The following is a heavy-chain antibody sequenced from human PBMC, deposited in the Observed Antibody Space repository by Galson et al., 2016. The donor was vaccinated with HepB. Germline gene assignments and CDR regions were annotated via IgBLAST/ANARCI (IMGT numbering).Heavy chain of an antibody. CDR1: GYTFTAYG. Sequence: SVKVSCKASGYTFTAYGISWVRQAPGQGLEWMGWISVYTGNTNYAKKLQGRVFMTADISTNTAYMEMRSLRSDDTAGDYWARNDYDILTGQGWFDPWGQGTLVTVSS. J-gene: IGHJ5*02. CDR3: ARNDYDILTGQGWFDP. V-gene: IGHV1-18*01. CDR2: ISVYTGNT. D-gene: IGHD3-9*01.